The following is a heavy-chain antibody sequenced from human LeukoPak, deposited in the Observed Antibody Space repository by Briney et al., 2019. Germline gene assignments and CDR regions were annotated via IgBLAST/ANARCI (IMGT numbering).Heavy chain of an antibody. D-gene: IGHD6-25*01. J-gene: IGHJ4*02. CDR1: GFTFSSSW. CDR2: INSDGSIT. CDR3: TQRDY. Sequence: GGALRLSCAASGFTFSSSWMHWVRQAPGKGLVWVSRINSDGSITDYADSVKGRFTISRDNAKNTLYLQMNSLRAEDTAVYYCTQRDYWGQGTLVTVSS. V-gene: IGHV3-74*01.